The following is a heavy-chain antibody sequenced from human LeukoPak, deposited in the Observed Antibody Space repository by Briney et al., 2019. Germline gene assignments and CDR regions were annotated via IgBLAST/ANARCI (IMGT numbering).Heavy chain of an antibody. D-gene: IGHD1-1*01. CDR2: IIPIFGTA. Sequence: SAKVSCKASGGTFSSYAISWVRQAPGQGLEWMGGIIPIFGTANYAQKFQGRVTITADKSTSTAYMELSSLRSEDTAVYYCARRAWKNNWNDAGPDYFDYWGQGTQVTVSS. J-gene: IGHJ4*02. CDR1: GGTFSSYA. CDR3: ARRAWKNNWNDAGPDYFDY. V-gene: IGHV1-69*06.